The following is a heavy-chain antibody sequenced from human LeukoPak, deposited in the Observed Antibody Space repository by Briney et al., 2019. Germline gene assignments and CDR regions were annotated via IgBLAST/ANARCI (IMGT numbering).Heavy chain of an antibody. CDR2: IYTSGST. Sequence: SETLSLTCTVSGGSISSYYWSWIRQPAGKGLEWIGRIYTSGSTNYNPSLKSRVTMSVDTSKNQFSLKLSSVTAADTAVYYCARQTVYYGSGSLWGNYYYYYMDVWGKGTTVTISS. CDR3: ARQTVYYGSGSLWGNYYYYYMDV. D-gene: IGHD3-10*01. CDR1: GGSISSYY. V-gene: IGHV4-4*07. J-gene: IGHJ6*03.